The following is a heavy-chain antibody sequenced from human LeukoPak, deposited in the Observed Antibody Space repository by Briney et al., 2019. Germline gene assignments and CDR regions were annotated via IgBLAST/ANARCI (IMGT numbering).Heavy chain of an antibody. V-gene: IGHV4-59*01. CDR1: GGSISSYY. CDR2: IYYSGST. CDR3: ARGPSMITFGGVIAPRYFDL. Sequence: SETLSLTCTVSGGSISSYYWSWIRQPPGKGLEWIGYIYYSGSTNYNPSLKSRVTISVDTSKNQFSLKLSSVTAADTAVYYCARGPSMITFGGVIAPRYFDLWGRGTLVTVPS. D-gene: IGHD3-16*02. J-gene: IGHJ2*01.